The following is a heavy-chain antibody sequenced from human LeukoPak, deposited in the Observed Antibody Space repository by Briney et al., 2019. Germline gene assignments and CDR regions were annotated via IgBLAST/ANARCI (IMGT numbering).Heavy chain of an antibody. D-gene: IGHD6-19*01. V-gene: IGHV3-9*01. CDR2: ISWNSGSI. J-gene: IGHJ4*02. CDR1: GFTFDDYA. Sequence: GRSLRLSCAASGFTFDDYAMHWVRQAPGKGLEWVSGISWNSGSIGYADSVKGRFTISRDNAKNSLYLQMNSLRAEDTALYSCAKDRDSIAVAGTIFDYWGQGTLVTVSS. CDR3: AKDRDSIAVAGTIFDY.